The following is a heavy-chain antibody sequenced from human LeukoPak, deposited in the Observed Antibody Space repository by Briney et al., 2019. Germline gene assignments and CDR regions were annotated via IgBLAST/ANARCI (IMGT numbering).Heavy chain of an antibody. Sequence: PSETLSLTCSVSGGSISSSSHSWGWIRQSPGKGLEWIGSIYYSGSTFYNPSLKSRVTISVDTSKNQFSLKLSSVTAADTAVYYCARVEEGYGSGRRENYYYYYMDVWGKGTTVTICS. CDR3: ARVEEGYGSGRRENYYYYYMDV. V-gene: IGHV4-39*07. CDR2: IYYSGST. CDR1: GGSISSSSHS. J-gene: IGHJ6*03. D-gene: IGHD3-10*01.